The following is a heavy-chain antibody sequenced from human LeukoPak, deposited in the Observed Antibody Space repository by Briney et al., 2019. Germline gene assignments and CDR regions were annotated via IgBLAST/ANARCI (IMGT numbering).Heavy chain of an antibody. D-gene: IGHD6-19*01. CDR3: ASPAGYSSQYYFDY. CDR2: INHSGST. J-gene: IGHJ4*02. CDR1: GGSFSGYY. V-gene: IGHV4-34*01. Sequence: SETLSLTCAVYGGSFSGYYWSWLRQPPGKGLEWIGEINHSGSTNYNPSLKSRVTISVDTSKNQFSLKLSSVTAADTAVYYRASPAGYSSQYYFDYWGQGTLVTVSS.